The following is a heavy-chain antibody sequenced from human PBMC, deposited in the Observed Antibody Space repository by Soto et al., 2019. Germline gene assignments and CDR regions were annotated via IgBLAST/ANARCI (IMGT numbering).Heavy chain of an antibody. J-gene: IGHJ5*02. Sequence: PGGSLRLSCAASGFTFSSYAMSWVRQAPGKGLEWVSAISGSGGSTYYADSVKGRFTISRDNSKNTLYLQMNSLRAEDTAVYYCAKDHARITMIVVVNPQWFDPWGQGTLVTVSS. CDR2: ISGSGGST. CDR3: AKDHARITMIVVVNPQWFDP. D-gene: IGHD3-22*01. V-gene: IGHV3-23*01. CDR1: GFTFSSYA.